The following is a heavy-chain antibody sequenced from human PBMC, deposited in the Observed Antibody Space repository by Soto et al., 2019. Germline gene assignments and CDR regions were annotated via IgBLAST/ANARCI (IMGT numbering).Heavy chain of an antibody. J-gene: IGHJ4*02. Sequence: QVQLVQSGAEVKKPGSSVKVSCKASGGTFSSYAISWVRQAPGQGLEWMGGIIPIFGTANYAQKFQGRVTITADKSTSTAYMELSSLRSEDTAVYYCARSRPVDYDFWSSPFDYWGQGTLVTVSS. CDR2: IIPIFGTA. CDR1: GGTFSSYA. D-gene: IGHD3-3*01. V-gene: IGHV1-69*06. CDR3: ARSRPVDYDFWSSPFDY.